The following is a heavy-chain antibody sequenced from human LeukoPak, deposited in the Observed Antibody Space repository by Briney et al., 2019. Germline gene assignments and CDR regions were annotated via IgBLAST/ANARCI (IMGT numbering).Heavy chain of an antibody. V-gene: IGHV4-59*01. D-gene: IGHD6-6*01. CDR3: ARVDPDSSSTLEVFDY. Sequence: SETLSLTCTVSGGSISSYYWGWVRQPPGKGLEWIGYIYYSGSTNYNPSLKSRVTISVDTSKNQFSLKLSSVTDADTAVYYCARVDPDSSSTLEVFDYWGQGTLVTVSS. J-gene: IGHJ4*02. CDR2: IYYSGST. CDR1: GGSISSYY.